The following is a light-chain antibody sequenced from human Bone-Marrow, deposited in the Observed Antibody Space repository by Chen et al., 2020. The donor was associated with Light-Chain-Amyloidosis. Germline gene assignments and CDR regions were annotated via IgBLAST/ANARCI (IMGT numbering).Light chain of an antibody. CDR1: QTISSNY. Sequence: EIVLTHSPGTLSLSPGEGANLSCRASQTISSNYLTWYQQKFGQAPRLLIYGSSSRATGIPDRFTGSGSGTDFTLTTNRLEPEDFAMYYCQQYGTSPLTFGGGTKVEIK. CDR2: GSS. V-gene: IGKV3-20*01. CDR3: QQYGTSPLT. J-gene: IGKJ4*01.